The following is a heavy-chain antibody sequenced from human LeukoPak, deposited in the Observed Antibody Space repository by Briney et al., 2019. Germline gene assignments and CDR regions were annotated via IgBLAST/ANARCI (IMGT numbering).Heavy chain of an antibody. CDR2: ISSSSSYI. Sequence: GGSLRLSCAASGFTFSSYSMNWVRQAPGKGLEWVSSISSSSSYIYYADSVKGRFTISRDNAKNSLYLQMNSLRAEDTAVYYCARADIVANGYYFDYWGQGTLVTVSS. V-gene: IGHV3-21*01. D-gene: IGHD5-12*01. J-gene: IGHJ4*02. CDR3: ARADIVANGYYFDY. CDR1: GFTFSSYS.